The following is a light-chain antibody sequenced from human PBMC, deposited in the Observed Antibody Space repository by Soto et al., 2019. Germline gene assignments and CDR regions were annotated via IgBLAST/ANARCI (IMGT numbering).Light chain of an antibody. Sequence: QMTQSPSTLSAAVGDSVTITCRASDTIATWLAWYQQKPGRAPKSLIYDASNLRSGVPSRFSGFESGTELNFTINHLKPSDGATYEGQQYKNFPITFGQGTRLEIK. V-gene: IGKV1-5*01. J-gene: IGKJ5*01. CDR2: DAS. CDR3: QQYKNFPIT. CDR1: DTIATW.